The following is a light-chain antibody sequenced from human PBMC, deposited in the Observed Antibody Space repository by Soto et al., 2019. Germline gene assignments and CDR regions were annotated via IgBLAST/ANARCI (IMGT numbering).Light chain of an antibody. V-gene: IGKV3-20*01. Sequence: EIVLTQSPGTLSLSPGERATLSCRASQSVSSSFLAWYQQKPGQAPRLLIYGASSRATGIPDRFSGSGSGTDFTLTISRLETEDVAVYYCQKYDISPITFGQGTRLGI. CDR3: QKYDISPIT. J-gene: IGKJ5*01. CDR1: QSVSSSF. CDR2: GAS.